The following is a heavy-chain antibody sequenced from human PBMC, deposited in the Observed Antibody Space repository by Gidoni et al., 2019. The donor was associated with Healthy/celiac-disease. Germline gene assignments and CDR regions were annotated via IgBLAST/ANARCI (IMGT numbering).Heavy chain of an antibody. D-gene: IGHD6-19*01. J-gene: IGHJ6*02. CDR1: GFTFSSYG. CDR3: ARRGAVAGSGYYYGMDV. CDR2: IWYDGSNK. Sequence: QVQLVESGGGVVQPGRSLRLSCAASGFTFSSYGMHWVRQAPGKGLEWVAVIWYDGSNKYYADSVKGRFTISRDNSKNTLYLQMNSLRAEDTAVYYCARRGAVAGSGYYYGMDVWGQGTTVTVSS. V-gene: IGHV3-33*01.